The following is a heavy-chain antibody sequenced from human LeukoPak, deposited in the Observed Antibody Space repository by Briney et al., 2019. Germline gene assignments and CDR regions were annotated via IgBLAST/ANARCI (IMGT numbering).Heavy chain of an antibody. Sequence: SGTLSLTCAVSGGSITTTSFSWAWIRQPPGQDLEWIATISSSGEAYYHPSLMSRVTISIDTSKNQFSLHLTSVTAADTGLFYCAKFKPRTGFDYWGQGILVIVSS. V-gene: IGHV4-39*01. D-gene: IGHD1-14*01. CDR2: ISSSGEA. J-gene: IGHJ4*02. CDR1: GGSITTTSFS. CDR3: AKFKPRTGFDY.